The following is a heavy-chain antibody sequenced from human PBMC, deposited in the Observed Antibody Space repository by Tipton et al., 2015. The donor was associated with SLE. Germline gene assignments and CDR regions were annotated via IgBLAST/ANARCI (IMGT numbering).Heavy chain of an antibody. V-gene: IGHV4-4*02. Sequence: SLRLSCAVSGASITSSDWWSWVRQPPGKGLEYIGEIHHRGSTNYKSSLRGRVTISVDNSKNQFSLNLNSVTAADTAVYYCARVETTVSHPDYWGQGTLVTVSS. J-gene: IGHJ4*02. CDR3: ARVETTVSHPDY. CDR2: IHHRGST. CDR1: GASITSSDW. D-gene: IGHD4-17*01.